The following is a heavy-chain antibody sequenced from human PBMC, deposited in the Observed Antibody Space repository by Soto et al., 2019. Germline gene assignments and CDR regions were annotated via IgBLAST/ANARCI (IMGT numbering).Heavy chain of an antibody. J-gene: IGHJ5*02. CDR2: ISGSGGST. Sequence: GGSLRLSCAASGFTFSSYAMSWVRQAPGKGLEWVSAISGSGGSTYYADSVKGRFTISRDNSKNTLYLQMNSLRAEDTAVYYCAKEGWYDFWSGYYTNWFDPWGQGTLVTVSS. V-gene: IGHV3-23*01. CDR3: AKEGWYDFWSGYYTNWFDP. D-gene: IGHD3-3*01. CDR1: GFTFSSYA.